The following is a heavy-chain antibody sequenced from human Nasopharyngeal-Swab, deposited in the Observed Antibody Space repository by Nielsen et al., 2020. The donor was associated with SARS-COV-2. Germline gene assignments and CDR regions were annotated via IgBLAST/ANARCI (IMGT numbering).Heavy chain of an antibody. Sequence: ASVKVSCKASVYTFTSYGISWVRQAPGQGLEWMGWISAYNGNTNYVQKIQGRVTMTTDTSTSTAYMELRSLRSDDTAVYYCARDPYSSSLPALYYYYYGMDVWGQGTTVTVSS. V-gene: IGHV1-18*01. CDR2: ISAYNGNT. CDR1: VYTFTSYG. J-gene: IGHJ6*02. CDR3: ARDPYSSSLPALYYYYYGMDV. D-gene: IGHD6-13*01.